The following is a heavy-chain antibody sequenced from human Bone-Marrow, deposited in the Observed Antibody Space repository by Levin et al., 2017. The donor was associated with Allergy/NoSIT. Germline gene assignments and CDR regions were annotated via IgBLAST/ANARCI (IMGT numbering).Heavy chain of an antibody. CDR3: ARELSITLVQGIIYYMDV. CDR1: GGSISNNYW. D-gene: IGHD3-10*01. J-gene: IGHJ6*03. V-gene: IGHV4-4*02. CDR2: ITDSGTT. Sequence: SETLSLTCGVSGGSISNNYWWSWVRQPPGNGLEWIGEITDSGTTNVNPSLKGRVTISVDRAKNQFSLKLTSVTAADTAVYHCARELSITLVQGIIYYMDVWGKGTTVTVSS.